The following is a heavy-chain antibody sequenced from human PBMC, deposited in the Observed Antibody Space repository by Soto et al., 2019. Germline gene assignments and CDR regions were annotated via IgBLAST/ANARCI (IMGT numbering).Heavy chain of an antibody. CDR3: AGDVSMEGEDY. CDR1: GGTFSSYT. Sequence: QVQLVQSGAEVKKPGSSVKVSCKASGGTFSSYTISWVRQAPGQGLEWMGRIIPILGIANYAQKFQGRVTXTXXKSTSTAYMELSSLRSEDTAVYYCAGDVSMEGEDYWGQGTLVTVSS. D-gene: IGHD1-26*01. V-gene: IGHV1-69*08. J-gene: IGHJ4*02. CDR2: IIPILGIA.